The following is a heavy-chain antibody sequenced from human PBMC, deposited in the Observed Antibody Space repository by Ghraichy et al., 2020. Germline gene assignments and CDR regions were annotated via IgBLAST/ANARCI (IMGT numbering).Heavy chain of an antibody. CDR2: INHSGST. CDR3: ARRRRITMIVVVIPSPYFDY. V-gene: IGHV4-34*01. Sequence: SQTLSLTCAVYGGSFSGYYWSWIRQPPGKGLEWIGEINHSGSTNYNPSLKSRVTISVDTSKNQFSLKLSSVTAADTAVYYCARRRRITMIVVVIPSPYFDYWGQGTLVTVSS. D-gene: IGHD3-22*01. J-gene: IGHJ4*02. CDR1: GGSFSGYY.